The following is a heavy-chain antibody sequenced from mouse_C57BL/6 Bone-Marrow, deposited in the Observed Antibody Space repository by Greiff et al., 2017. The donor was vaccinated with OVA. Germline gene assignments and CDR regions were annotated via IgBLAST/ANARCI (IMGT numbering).Heavy chain of an antibody. CDR3: TSPTVADWYFDV. CDR2: IYPGNSDT. Sequence: EVQLQQSGPVLARPGASVKMSCKTSGYTFTSYWMHWVKQRPGQGLEWIGAIYPGNSDTSYNQKFKGKAKLTAVTSASTAYMELSSLTNEDSAVYYCTSPTVADWYFDVWGTGTTVTVSS. V-gene: IGHV1-5*01. CDR1: GYTFTSYW. D-gene: IGHD1-1*01. J-gene: IGHJ1*03.